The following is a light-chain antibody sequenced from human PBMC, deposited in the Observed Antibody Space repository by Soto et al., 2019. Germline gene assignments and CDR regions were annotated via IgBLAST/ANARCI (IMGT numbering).Light chain of an antibody. Sequence: EIVLTQSPGTLSLSPGERATLSCSASQSVSSSYLAWYQQKPGQAPRLLIYGASSRATGIPDRFSGSGSGTDFTLTISRLEPEDFAVYYCQQYNKWPLTFGPGTKVDIK. CDR1: QSVSSSY. CDR2: GAS. J-gene: IGKJ3*01. CDR3: QQYNKWPLT. V-gene: IGKV3-20*01.